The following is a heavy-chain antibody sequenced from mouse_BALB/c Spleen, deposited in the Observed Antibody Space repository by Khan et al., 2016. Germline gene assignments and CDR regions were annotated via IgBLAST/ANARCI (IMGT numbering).Heavy chain of an antibody. CDR2: IRSKSNNFAT. Sequence: EVQLVESGGGLVQPKGSLKLSCAASGFTFKTYAMNWVRQAPGKGLEWIARIRSKSNNFATYYADSVKDRFTISRDDSQNMPSLQMNTLQTEDTAMYYCLRDAYYPCALDSWGPGTSVTVSS. D-gene: IGHD1-1*01. CDR1: GFTFKTYA. CDR3: LRDAYYPCALDS. V-gene: IGHV10-1*02. J-gene: IGHJ4*01.